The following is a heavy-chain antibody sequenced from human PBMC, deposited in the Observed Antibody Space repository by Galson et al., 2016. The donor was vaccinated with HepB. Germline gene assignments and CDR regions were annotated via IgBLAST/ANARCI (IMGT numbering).Heavy chain of an antibody. CDR2: INHSGRT. CDR3: ARGVNSFGSGSYIAFDV. CDR1: GGSFSGYY. V-gene: IGHV4-34*01. D-gene: IGHD1-26*01. Sequence: SETLSLTCGVYGGSFSGYYWSWIRQPPGKGLEWIGEINHSGRTNHNPSLKSRVTVSTEVSKNHFSLKLSSVTAADTAVYYCARGVNSFGSGSYIAFDVWGQGTMVTVSS. J-gene: IGHJ3*01.